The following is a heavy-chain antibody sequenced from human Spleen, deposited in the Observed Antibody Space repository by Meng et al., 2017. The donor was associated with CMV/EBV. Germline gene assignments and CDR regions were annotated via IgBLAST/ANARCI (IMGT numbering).Heavy chain of an antibody. Sequence: GAASGFTVSSNYMSWVRQAPGKGLECVSVIYSGGTIYYADSVKGRFTISRDNSKNTLYLQMNSLRGEDTAVYYCARGPYSSSSHFDYWGQGTLVTVSS. CDR3: ARGPYSSSSHFDY. D-gene: IGHD6-6*01. CDR2: IYSGGTI. CDR1: GFTVSSNY. V-gene: IGHV3-53*01. J-gene: IGHJ4*02.